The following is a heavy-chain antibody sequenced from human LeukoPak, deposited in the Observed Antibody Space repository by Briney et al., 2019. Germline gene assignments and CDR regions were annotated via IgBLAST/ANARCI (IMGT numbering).Heavy chain of an antibody. CDR3: ARRGAGTGLYY. D-gene: IGHD6-13*01. CDR1: GGTFSSYA. V-gene: IGHV1-46*01. Sequence: GASVKVSCKASGGTFSSYAISWVRQAPGQGLEWMGVISPSGDNTNYAQKLQGRVTMTRDTPTSTVYLELSSLRSDDTAVYYCARRGAGTGLYYWGQGTLVTVSS. CDR2: ISPSGDNT. J-gene: IGHJ4*02.